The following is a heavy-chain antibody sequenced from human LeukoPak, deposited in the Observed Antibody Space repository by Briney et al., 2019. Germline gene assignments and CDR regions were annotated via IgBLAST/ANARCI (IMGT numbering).Heavy chain of an antibody. Sequence: GGSLRLSCAASGFTFSSYAMHWVRQAPGKGLEWVAVISYDGSNKYYADSVKGRFTISRDNSKNTLYLQMNSLRAEDTAVYYCALTSLSGYSSGWYEIQPYNWDYWGQGTLVTVSS. D-gene: IGHD6-19*01. J-gene: IGHJ4*02. V-gene: IGHV3-30-3*01. CDR3: ALTSLSGYSSGWYEIQPYNWDY. CDR1: GFTFSSYA. CDR2: ISYDGSNK.